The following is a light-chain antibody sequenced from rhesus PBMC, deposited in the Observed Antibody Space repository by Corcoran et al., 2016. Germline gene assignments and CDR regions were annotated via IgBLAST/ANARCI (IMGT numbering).Light chain of an antibody. CDR3: QQGYGTPFT. CDR2: AAT. Sequence: DIQMSQSPSSLSASVGDKVTTTCRASQGSRDALAWFQQKPGKAPNLLFYAATALDSGVPSRSSGRRSGTDFTRPISSLQPKDFTTYYCQQGYGTPFTFGPGTKLAIK. CDR1: QGSRDA. J-gene: IGKJ3*01. V-gene: IGKV1-33*02.